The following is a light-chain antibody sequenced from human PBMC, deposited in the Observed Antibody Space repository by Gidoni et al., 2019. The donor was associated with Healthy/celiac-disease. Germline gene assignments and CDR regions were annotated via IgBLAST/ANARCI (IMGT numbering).Light chain of an antibody. J-gene: IGKJ2*01. CDR2: AAS. CDR1: QGISSY. CDR3: QQYYSYPST. Sequence: IPMTQSPSSLSASPGDRVTITCRASQGISSYLDWYQQKPGKAPKLLIYAASNLQSGVPSRFSGSGSGTDFTFTISCLQSEDFATYYCQQYYSYPSTFGQGTKLEIK. V-gene: IGKV1-8*01.